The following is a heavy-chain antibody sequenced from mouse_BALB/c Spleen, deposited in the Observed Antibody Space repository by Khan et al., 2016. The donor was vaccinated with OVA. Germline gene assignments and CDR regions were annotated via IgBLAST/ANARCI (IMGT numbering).Heavy chain of an antibody. Sequence: EVQLKQSGAELVKPGASVKLSCTASGFNIKDTYMHWVKQRPEQGLEWIGRIDPANGNTKYDPKFQGKATITADTSSNTAYLQLSSLTSEDTAVYYCARDGNYDYYAMDYWGQGTSVTVSS. D-gene: IGHD2-1*01. CDR1: GFNIKDTY. J-gene: IGHJ4*01. V-gene: IGHV14-3*02. CDR3: ARDGNYDYYAMDY. CDR2: IDPANGNT.